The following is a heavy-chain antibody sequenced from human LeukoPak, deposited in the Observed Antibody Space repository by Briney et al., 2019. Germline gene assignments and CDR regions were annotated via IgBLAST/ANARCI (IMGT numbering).Heavy chain of an antibody. CDR3: ARVYCSGGSCYDYEVYFDY. CDR2: INPSGGST. V-gene: IGHV1-46*01. CDR1: GYTFTSYY. Sequence: SVTVSCKPSGYTFTSYYMHWVRHAPGQGREWMGLINPSGGSTTYPQKFQGRVTMTRDTCTSTVYMELSSLRSEDTAVYYCARVYCSGGSCYDYEVYFDYWGQGTLVTVSS. D-gene: IGHD2-15*01. J-gene: IGHJ4*02.